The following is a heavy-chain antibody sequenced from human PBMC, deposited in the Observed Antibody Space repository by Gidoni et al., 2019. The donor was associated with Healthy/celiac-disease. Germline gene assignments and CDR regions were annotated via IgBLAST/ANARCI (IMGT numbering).Heavy chain of an antibody. CDR2: IWYDGSNK. V-gene: IGHV3-33*01. CDR1: GFPFSSYG. Sequence: QVQLVESGGGVVQPGRSLRLSCAESGFPFSSYGLPWVRQAPGKGLEWVAVIWYDGSNKYYADSVKGRFTISRDNSKNTLYLQMNSLRAEDTAVYYCARVGVVVVAATLDYYGMDVWGQGTTVTVSS. J-gene: IGHJ6*02. D-gene: IGHD2-15*01. CDR3: ARVGVVVVAATLDYYGMDV.